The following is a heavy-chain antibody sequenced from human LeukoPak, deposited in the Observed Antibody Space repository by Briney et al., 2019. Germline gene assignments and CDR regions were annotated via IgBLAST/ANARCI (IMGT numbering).Heavy chain of an antibody. J-gene: IGHJ3*02. V-gene: IGHV4-39*01. D-gene: IGHD6-13*01. CDR1: GGSISSSSYS. CDR3: AKMSSSWYEDAFDI. CDR2: IYYSGST. Sequence: SETLSLTCTVSGGSISSSSYSWGWIRQPPGKGLEWIGSIYYSGSTYYNPSLKSRVTISVDTSKNQFSLKLSSVTAADTAVYYCAKMSSSWYEDAFDIWGQGTMVTVSS.